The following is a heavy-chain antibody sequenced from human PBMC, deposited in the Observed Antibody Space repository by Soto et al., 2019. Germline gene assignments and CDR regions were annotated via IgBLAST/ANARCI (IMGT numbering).Heavy chain of an antibody. CDR1: GGSISSYY. Sequence: PSETLSLTCTVSGGSISSYYWSWIRQPPGKGLEWIGYIYYSGSTNYNPSLKSRVTISVDTSKNQFSLKLSSVTAADTAVYYCGSWASGHYYDSSGYYSEYFQHWGQGTLVTVSS. CDR2: IYYSGST. V-gene: IGHV4-59*01. J-gene: IGHJ1*01. CDR3: GSWASGHYYDSSGYYSEYFQH. D-gene: IGHD3-22*01.